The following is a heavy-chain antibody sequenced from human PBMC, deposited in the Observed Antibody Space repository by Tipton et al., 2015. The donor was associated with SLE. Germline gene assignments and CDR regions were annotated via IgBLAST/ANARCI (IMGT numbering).Heavy chain of an antibody. CDR1: GFTFSSYD. V-gene: IGHV3-13*04. Sequence: SLRLSCAASGFTFSSYDMHWVRQATGKGLEWVSAIGTAGDTYYPGSVKGRFTISRDNSKNTLYLQMNSLRAEDTAVYYCARGGSSGWLGWFDPWGQGTLVTVSS. J-gene: IGHJ5*02. D-gene: IGHD6-19*01. CDR2: IGTAGDT. CDR3: ARGGSSGWLGWFDP.